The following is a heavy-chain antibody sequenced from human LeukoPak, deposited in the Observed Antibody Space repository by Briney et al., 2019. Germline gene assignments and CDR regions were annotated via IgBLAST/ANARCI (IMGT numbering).Heavy chain of an antibody. CDR2: IYYSGST. Sequence: SETLSLTCTVSGGSISSGGYYWSWIRQHPGKGLEWIGYIYYSGSTYYNPSLKSRVTISVDTSKTQFSLKLSSVTAADTAVYYCAREYRLSYYFDYWGQGTLVTVSS. J-gene: IGHJ4*02. CDR3: AREYRLSYYFDY. V-gene: IGHV4-31*03. D-gene: IGHD2-2*02. CDR1: GGSISSGGYY.